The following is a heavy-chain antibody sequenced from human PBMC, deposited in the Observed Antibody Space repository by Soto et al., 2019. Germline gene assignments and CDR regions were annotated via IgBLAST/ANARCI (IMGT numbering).Heavy chain of an antibody. CDR1: GFTFSSYG. J-gene: IGHJ6*02. V-gene: IGHV3-30*18. Sequence: GGSLRLSCAASGFTFSSYGMHWVRQAPGKGLEWVAVISYDGSNKYYADSVKGRFTISRDNSKNTLYLQMNSLRAEDTAVYYCANPIPERHYGMDVWGQGTTVTVSS. CDR3: ANPIPERHYGMDV. D-gene: IGHD1-1*01. CDR2: ISYDGSNK.